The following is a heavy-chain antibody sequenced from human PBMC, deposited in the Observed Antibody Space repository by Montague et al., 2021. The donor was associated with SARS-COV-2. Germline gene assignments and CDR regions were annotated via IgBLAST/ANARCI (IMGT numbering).Heavy chain of an antibody. CDR1: GGSTNYYY. V-gene: IGHV4-59*01. CDR3: ARVARYCTNGVCQTYYYYGLDV. J-gene: IGHJ6*02. CDR2: MYYSGST. D-gene: IGHD2-8*01. Sequence: SETLSLTCIVSGGSTNYYYWSWIRQSPGKGLEWIGYMYYSGSTNXNPSLKSRVAMSIDRSKNQFSLKLRSVTAADTAVYYCARVARYCTNGVCQTYYYYGLDVWGQGTTDTVSS.